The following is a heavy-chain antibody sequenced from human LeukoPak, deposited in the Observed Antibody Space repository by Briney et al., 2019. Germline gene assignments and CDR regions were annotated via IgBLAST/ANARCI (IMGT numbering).Heavy chain of an antibody. V-gene: IGHV1-8*01. CDR3: ARATLSDYYFNY. CDR1: GFTFTSYD. J-gene: IGHJ4*02. CDR2: MNPNNGNT. Sequence: ASVKVSCTASGFTFTSYDINWVRQASGQGLEWMGWMNPNNGNTGYAQKFQGRVTMTRDTSTNTVYMELSSLRSEDTAVYFCARATLSDYYFNYWGQGTLVTVSS.